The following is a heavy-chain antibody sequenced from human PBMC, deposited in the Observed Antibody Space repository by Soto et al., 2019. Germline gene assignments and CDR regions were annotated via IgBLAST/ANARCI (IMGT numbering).Heavy chain of an antibody. CDR3: ARGRYFDWAYYFDY. J-gene: IGHJ4*02. V-gene: IGHV4-30-4*01. CDR1: GGSISSGDYY. CDR2: IYYSGST. D-gene: IGHD3-9*01. Sequence: LSLPCTVSGGSISSGDYYWSWIRQLPGKGLEWIGYIYYSGSTYYNPSLKSRVTISVDTSKNQFSLKLSSVTAADTAVYYCARGRYFDWAYYFDYWGQGTLVTVSS.